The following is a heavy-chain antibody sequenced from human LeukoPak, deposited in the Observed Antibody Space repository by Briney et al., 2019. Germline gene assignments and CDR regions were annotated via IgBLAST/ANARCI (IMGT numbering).Heavy chain of an antibody. D-gene: IGHD3-10*01. CDR2: INHSGST. CDR3: ARAPSYYYAGRGADY. J-gene: IGHJ4*02. V-gene: IGHV4-34*01. Sequence: PSETLSLTCAVYGGSFSGYYWSWLRQPPGKGLEWIGEINHSGSTNYNPSLKSRVTISVDTSKNQFSLKLSSVTAADTAVYYCARAPSYYYAGRGADYWGQGTLVTVSS. CDR1: GGSFSGYY.